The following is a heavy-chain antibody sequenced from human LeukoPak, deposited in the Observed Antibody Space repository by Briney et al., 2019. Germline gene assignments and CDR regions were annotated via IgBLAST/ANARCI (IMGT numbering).Heavy chain of an antibody. J-gene: IGHJ5*02. Sequence: ASVKVSCKASGYTFTGYYMHWVRQAPGQGLEWMGWINPNSGGTNYAQKFQGRVTMTRDTSISTAYMELSRLRSDDTAVYYCARGNNVVVPAAILPYGAWGQGTLVTVSS. CDR1: GYTFTGYY. CDR2: INPNSGGT. V-gene: IGHV1-2*02. CDR3: ARGNNVVVPAAILPYGA. D-gene: IGHD2-2*01.